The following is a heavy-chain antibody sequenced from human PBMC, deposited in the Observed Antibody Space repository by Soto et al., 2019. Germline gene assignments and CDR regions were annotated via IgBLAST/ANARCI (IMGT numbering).Heavy chain of an antibody. D-gene: IGHD2-21*02. CDR2: IYWDDDK. CDR3: IQSRCGGDCLQSYASHYYYGLDV. J-gene: IGHJ6*02. CDR1: GFSLSTSGVG. V-gene: IGHV2-5*02. Sequence: QITLKESGPTLVKPTQTLTLTCTFSGFSLSTSGVGVGWIRQPPGKALEWLALIYWDDDKRYSPSLRSRLTIRKDTSKNQVVLTMTNMDPADTATYYCIQSRCGGDCLQSYASHYYYGLDVWGQGTTVAVSS.